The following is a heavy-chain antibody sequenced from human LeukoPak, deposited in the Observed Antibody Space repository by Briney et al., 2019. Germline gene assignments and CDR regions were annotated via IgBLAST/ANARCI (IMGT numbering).Heavy chain of an antibody. V-gene: IGHV3-74*01. CDR1: GFTLNSFW. D-gene: IGHD3-10*01. Sequence: GGSLRLSCVASGFTLNSFWMQWVRQVPGKGLVWVSRNNPDGSTTTYADSVKGRFTISRDNAKNTLYLQMNNLRAEDTAVYYCARDITMVRGVSDYWGQGTLVTVSS. J-gene: IGHJ4*02. CDR2: NNPDGSTT. CDR3: ARDITMVRGVSDY.